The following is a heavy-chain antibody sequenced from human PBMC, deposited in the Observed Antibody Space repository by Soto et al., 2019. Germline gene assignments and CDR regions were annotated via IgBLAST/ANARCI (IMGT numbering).Heavy chain of an antibody. D-gene: IGHD6-13*01. CDR1: GGTFSSHG. Sequence: SVQVSCTASGGTFSSHGIHWVRQAPGQGHEWMGGIIPIFSTANYAQKFQGRVTITADESTTTAYMELSSLRSEDTAVYYCASRVVDLSSSWYYFDVWGQGNPVTV. J-gene: IGHJ4*02. CDR2: IIPIFSTA. V-gene: IGHV1-69*13. CDR3: ASRVVDLSSSWYYFDV.